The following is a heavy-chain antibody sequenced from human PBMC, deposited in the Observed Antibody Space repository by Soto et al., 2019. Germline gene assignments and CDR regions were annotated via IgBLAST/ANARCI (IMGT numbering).Heavy chain of an antibody. V-gene: IGHV1-46*01. J-gene: IGHJ4*02. CDR1: GYTFTIYY. Sequence: ASVEVSCKASGYTFTIYYMHWVRQAPGQGLEWMGIINPSGGSTSYAQKFQGRVTMTRDTSTSTVYMELSSLRSEDTAVYYCARDRSPRSIAARAVFDYWGQGTLVTVSS. CDR2: INPSGGST. CDR3: ARDRSPRSIAARAVFDY. D-gene: IGHD6-6*01.